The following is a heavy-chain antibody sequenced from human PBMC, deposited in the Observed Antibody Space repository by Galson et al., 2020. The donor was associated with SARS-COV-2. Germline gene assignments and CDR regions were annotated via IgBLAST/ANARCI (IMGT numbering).Heavy chain of an antibody. V-gene: IGHV1-18*01. J-gene: IGHJ4*02. D-gene: IGHD1-26*01. CDR2: ISPFNGDT. Sequence: ASVKVSCKASGYNFDNYGFSWVRQAPGQGLEWIGWISPFNGDTNYAQRVQGRVTMTTETSTSTAYMELRSLRSDDTAVYYCARGIAGDYWGQGTLVTVSS. CDR1: GYNFDNYG. CDR3: ARGIAGDY.